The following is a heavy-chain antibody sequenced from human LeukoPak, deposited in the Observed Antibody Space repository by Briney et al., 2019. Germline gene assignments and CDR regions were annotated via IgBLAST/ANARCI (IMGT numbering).Heavy chain of an antibody. V-gene: IGHV4-34*01. J-gene: IGHJ4*02. D-gene: IGHD3-22*01. CDR1: GGSFSGYY. CDR3: ARGRWRSEDDYDSSGYYYGY. Sequence: SETLSLTCAVYGGSFSGYYWSWIRQPPGKGLEWIGEINHSGSTNYNPSLKSRVTISVDTSKNQFSLKLSSVTAADTAVYYCARGRWRSEDDYDSSGYYYGYWGQGTLVTVSS. CDR2: INHSGST.